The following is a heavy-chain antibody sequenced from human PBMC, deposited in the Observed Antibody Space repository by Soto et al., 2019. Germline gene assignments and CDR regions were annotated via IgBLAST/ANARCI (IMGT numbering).Heavy chain of an antibody. CDR1: GGSVSSGSYY. Sequence: SETLSLTCTVSGGSVSSGSYYWSWIRQPPGKGLEWIGYLYYSGSTNYNPSLKRRVTISVDTSKNQFSLKLSSVTAADTAVYYCAREHRIQLWNYFDYWGQGTLVTVSS. CDR2: LYYSGST. J-gene: IGHJ4*02. D-gene: IGHD5-18*01. V-gene: IGHV4-61*01. CDR3: AREHRIQLWNYFDY.